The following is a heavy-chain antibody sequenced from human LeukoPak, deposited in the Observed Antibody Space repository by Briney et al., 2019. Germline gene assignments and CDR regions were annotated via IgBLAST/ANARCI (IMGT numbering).Heavy chain of an antibody. Sequence: PGGSLRLSCAASGFTFSSYGMSWVRQAPGKGLEWVSAISGSGGSTYYADSVKGRFTISRDNAKNSLYLQMNSLRAEDTAVYYCARDVYKDDFWSGYYPFDYWGQGTLVTVSS. CDR3: ARDVYKDDFWSGYYPFDY. J-gene: IGHJ4*02. CDR1: GFTFSSYG. D-gene: IGHD3-3*01. CDR2: ISGSGGST. V-gene: IGHV3-23*01.